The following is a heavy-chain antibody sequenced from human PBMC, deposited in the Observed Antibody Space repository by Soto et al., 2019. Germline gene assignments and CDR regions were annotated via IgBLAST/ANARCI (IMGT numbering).Heavy chain of an antibody. Sequence: QVQLQESGPGLVKPSETLSLTCTVSGASISSYYWSWIRQPPGKGLEWIGYVYYSGSTNYNPSLKSRVTISVDTSKNQFSLKLSSVTAADMAMYYCASDTTPSLWGQGTLVTVSS. CDR3: ASDTTPSL. J-gene: IGHJ4*02. V-gene: IGHV4-59*01. D-gene: IGHD1-1*01. CDR1: GASISSYY. CDR2: VYYSGST.